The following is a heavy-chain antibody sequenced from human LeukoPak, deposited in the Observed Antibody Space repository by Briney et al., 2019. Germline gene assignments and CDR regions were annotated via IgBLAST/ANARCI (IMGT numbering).Heavy chain of an antibody. Sequence: SGRSPRLSCAASGFTFDDYAMHWVRQAPGKGLEWVSGISWSSGNIDYADSVKGRFTISRDNAKNSLYLQMNSLRAEDTALYYCAKDGGWYFDYWGQGTLVTVSS. CDR1: GFTFDDYA. D-gene: IGHD6-19*01. CDR3: AKDGGWYFDY. CDR2: ISWSSGNI. V-gene: IGHV3-9*01. J-gene: IGHJ4*02.